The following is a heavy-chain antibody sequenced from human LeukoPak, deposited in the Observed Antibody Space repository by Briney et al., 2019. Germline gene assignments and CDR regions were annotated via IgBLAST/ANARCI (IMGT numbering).Heavy chain of an antibody. D-gene: IGHD3-10*01. CDR1: GFTFSDHA. V-gene: IGHV3-13*01. CDR2: VGIAADT. CDR3: AREPQESYRFDY. J-gene: IGHJ4*02. Sequence: GGSLRLSCAASGFTFSDHAMHWVRQAPGKGLEWVSAVGIAADTFYPGSVKGRFTISRENAKNSLYLQMNSLRVEDTAVYYCAREPQESYRFDYWGQGTLVTVSS.